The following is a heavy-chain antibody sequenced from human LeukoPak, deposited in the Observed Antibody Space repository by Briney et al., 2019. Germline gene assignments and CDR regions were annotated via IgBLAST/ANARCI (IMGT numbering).Heavy chain of an antibody. D-gene: IGHD3-22*01. CDR3: ARDQAYYYDSSEAFGI. J-gene: IGHJ3*02. V-gene: IGHV3-30-3*01. CDR1: GFTFSSYA. Sequence: PGRSRRLAWAASGFTFSSYAMHWVRQAPGKGLEWEAVISYEGSNKYYADSVKGRFTISRDNSKNTLYLQMHSLRAEDTAVYYCARDQAYYYDSSEAFGIWGQGTMVTVSS. CDR2: ISYEGSNK.